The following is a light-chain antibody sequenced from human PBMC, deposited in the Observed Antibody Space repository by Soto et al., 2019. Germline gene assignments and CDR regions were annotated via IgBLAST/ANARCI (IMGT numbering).Light chain of an antibody. Sequence: VLTQPPSVSAAPGQMVTISCSGSSSNIGSFYVSCYQQLPGTAPKLLIYDSNRRPSGIPDRFSGSRSDTSATLVITGLQTGDEADYYCGVWDDSLTTYLFGAGTKVTVL. CDR2: DSN. V-gene: IGLV1-51*01. CDR3: GVWDDSLTTYL. CDR1: SSNIGSFY. J-gene: IGLJ1*01.